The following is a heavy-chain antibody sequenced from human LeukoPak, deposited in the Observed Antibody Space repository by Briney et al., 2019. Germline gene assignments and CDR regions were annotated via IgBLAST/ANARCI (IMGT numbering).Heavy chain of an antibody. CDR3: ARVIAAAGSV. CDR2: INHSGST. J-gene: IGHJ4*02. V-gene: IGHV4-34*01. Sequence: PSETLSLTCAVYGGSFSGYYWSWIRQPPGKGLEWIGEINHSGSTNYNPSLKSRVTISVDTSKNQFSLKLSSVTAADTAVYYCARVIAAAGSVWGQGTLVTGSS. D-gene: IGHD6-13*01. CDR1: GGSFSGYY.